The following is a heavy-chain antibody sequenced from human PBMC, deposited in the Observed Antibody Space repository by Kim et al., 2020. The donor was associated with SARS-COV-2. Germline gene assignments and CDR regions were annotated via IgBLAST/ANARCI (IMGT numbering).Heavy chain of an antibody. CDR3: ARERWFGELLSSLYYYYYGMDV. J-gene: IGHJ6*02. Sequence: GGSLRLSCAASGFTFSSYAMHWVRQAPGKGLEWVAVISYDGSNTYYADSVKGRFTISRDNSKNTLYLQMNSLRAEDTAVYYCARERWFGELLSSLYYYYYGMDVWGQGTTVTVSS. CDR1: GFTFSSYA. CDR2: ISYDGSNT. D-gene: IGHD3-10*01. V-gene: IGHV3-30*04.